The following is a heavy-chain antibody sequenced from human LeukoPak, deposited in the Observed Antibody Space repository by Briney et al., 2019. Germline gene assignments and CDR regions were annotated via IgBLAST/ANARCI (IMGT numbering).Heavy chain of an antibody. D-gene: IGHD3-22*01. CDR3: AKDRSTYYYDSSGYYPDAFDI. CDR1: GFTFSSYW. V-gene: IGHV3-74*01. CDR2: INGDGSST. J-gene: IGHJ3*02. Sequence: GGSLRLSRAASGFTFSSYWMHWVRQAPGKGLVWVSLINGDGSSTSYADSVKGRFTISRDNAKNTLYLQMNSLRAEDTAVYYCAKDRSTYYYDSSGYYPDAFDIWGQGTMVTVSS.